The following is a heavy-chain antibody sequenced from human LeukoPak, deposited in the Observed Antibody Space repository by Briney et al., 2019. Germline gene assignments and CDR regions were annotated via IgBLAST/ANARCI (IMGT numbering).Heavy chain of an antibody. V-gene: IGHV3-23*01. Sequence: GGSLRLSCAASGFAFSSFAMSWVRQAPGKGLGWVSAIRGPATSTYYADSVKGRFTISRDNSKNTLYLEMNSLRAEDTAIYYCAKDFLRWGSGWSGGLDYWGQGTLVTVSS. CDR1: GFAFSSFA. D-gene: IGHD6-19*01. CDR3: AKDFLRWGSGWSGGLDY. CDR2: IRGPATST. J-gene: IGHJ4*02.